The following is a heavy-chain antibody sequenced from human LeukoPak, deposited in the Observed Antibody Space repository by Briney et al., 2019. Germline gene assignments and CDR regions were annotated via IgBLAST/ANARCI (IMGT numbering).Heavy chain of an antibody. V-gene: IGHV3-23*01. CDR1: ITLSHLF. CDR3: AKAPGYFDWLSSFDY. Sequence: GSLELSLSGPWITLSHLFLKLVRQAPRKGLELGSAISGSGGSTYYADSVKGRFTISRDNSKNTLSLQMNSLRAEDTAVYYCAKAPGYFDWLSSFDYWGQGTLVTVSS. CDR2: ISGSGGST. D-gene: IGHD3-9*01. J-gene: IGHJ4*02.